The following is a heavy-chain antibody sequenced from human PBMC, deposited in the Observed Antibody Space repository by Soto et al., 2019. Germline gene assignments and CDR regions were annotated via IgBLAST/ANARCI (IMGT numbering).Heavy chain of an antibody. CDR2: FDPEDGDT. CDR1: GHTVTVLS. J-gene: IGHJ4*02. V-gene: IGHV1-24*01. Sequence: VSVKVSCEVSGHTVTVLSMHWVRLAPGGGPEWMGRFDPEDGDTIYAEKFQARLTMTEDTSTDTAYMELNSLTYEHPALYYCATANPRRGLRLFGVVIAALYYWGQGTLVTFSS. D-gene: IGHD3-3*01. CDR3: ATANPRRGLRLFGVVIAALYY.